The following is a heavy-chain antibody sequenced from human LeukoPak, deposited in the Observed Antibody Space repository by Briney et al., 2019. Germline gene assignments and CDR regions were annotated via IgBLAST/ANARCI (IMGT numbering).Heavy chain of an antibody. Sequence: GGSLRLSCTASGFTLSSYGMHWVRQAPGKGLEWVTVIWHDGSNKYYADSVKGRFTISRDNSKNTLYLQMNSLRAEDTAVYYCAKVTGGDMITYGGLDYWGQGTLVTVSS. CDR1: GFTLSSYG. J-gene: IGHJ4*02. V-gene: IGHV3-33*06. CDR3: AKVTGGDMITYGGLDY. CDR2: IWHDGSNK. D-gene: IGHD3-16*01.